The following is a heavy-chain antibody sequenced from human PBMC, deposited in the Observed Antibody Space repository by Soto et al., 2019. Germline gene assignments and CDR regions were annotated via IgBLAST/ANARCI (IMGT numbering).Heavy chain of an antibody. CDR2: ISGSGGST. Sequence: EVQLLESGGGLVQPGGSLRLSCAASGFTFSSYAMSWVRQAPGKGLEWVSAISGSGGSTYYADSVKGRFTISRDNSKNTPYLQMNSLRAEDTAVYYCAKGGYSSSWYAGDGNFDYWGQGTLVTVSS. CDR1: GFTFSSYA. CDR3: AKGGYSSSWYAGDGNFDY. D-gene: IGHD6-13*01. V-gene: IGHV3-23*01. J-gene: IGHJ4*02.